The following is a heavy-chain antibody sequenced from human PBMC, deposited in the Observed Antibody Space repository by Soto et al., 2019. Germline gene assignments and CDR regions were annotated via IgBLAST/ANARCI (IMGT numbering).Heavy chain of an antibody. CDR2: IIPIFGTA. CDR1: GGTFSSYS. V-gene: IGHV1-69*06. Sequence: SVKVSCKASGGTFSSYSISWVLQAPGQGLEWMGGIIPIFGTANYAQKFQGRVTITADKSTSTAYMELSSLRSEDTAVYYCARDPPYGSGLYPLDYWGQGTLVTVSS. D-gene: IGHD3-10*01. J-gene: IGHJ4*02. CDR3: ARDPPYGSGLYPLDY.